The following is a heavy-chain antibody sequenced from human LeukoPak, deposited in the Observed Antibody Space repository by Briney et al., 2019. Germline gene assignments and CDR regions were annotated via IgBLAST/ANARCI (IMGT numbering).Heavy chain of an antibody. CDR1: GFTLTNYG. CDR2: IYSDGRST. Sequence: GGSLRLSCVASGFTLTNYGMMWVRQAPGKGLVWVSYIYSDGRSTTYADSVKGRFTISRDNAKNTLYLQMSSLRAEDTAMYYCARNSNGMSNWGQGTLVIVSS. J-gene: IGHJ4*02. D-gene: IGHD2-8*01. V-gene: IGHV3-74*01. CDR3: ARNSNGMSN.